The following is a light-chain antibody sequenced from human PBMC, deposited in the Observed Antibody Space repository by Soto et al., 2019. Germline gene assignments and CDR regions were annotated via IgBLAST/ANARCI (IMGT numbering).Light chain of an antibody. CDR3: QQYNNWPPIT. Sequence: EIFMTQSPTTLSVSPVEIATFPSRVSQSISYNLACYQQKPGQAPRVLIYSASTRATGIPARFSGSGAGTEFTLTISSLQSEDFAVYYCQQYNNWPPITFGQGTRLDNK. V-gene: IGKV3-15*01. J-gene: IGKJ5*01. CDR1: QSISYN. CDR2: SAS.